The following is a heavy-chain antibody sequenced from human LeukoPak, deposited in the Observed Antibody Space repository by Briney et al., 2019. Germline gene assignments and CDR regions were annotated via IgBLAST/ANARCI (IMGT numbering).Heavy chain of an antibody. V-gene: IGHV4-59*12. CDR3: ARGGSGSYVVFDY. Sequence: SETLSLTCTVSGGSISSYYWSWIRQPPGKGLEWIGYIYHSGSTYYNPSLKSRVTISVDRSKNQFSLKLSSVTAADTAVYYCARGGSGSYVVFDYWGQGTLVTVSS. CDR2: IYHSGST. CDR1: GGSISSYY. D-gene: IGHD3-10*01. J-gene: IGHJ4*02.